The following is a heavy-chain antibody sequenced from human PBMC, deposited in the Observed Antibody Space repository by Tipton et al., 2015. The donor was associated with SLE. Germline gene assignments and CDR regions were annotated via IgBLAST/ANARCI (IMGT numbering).Heavy chain of an antibody. CDR2: ISYDGSNK. Sequence: SLRLSCAASGFTFSSYAMHWVRQAPGKGLEWVAVISYDGSNKYYADSVKGRFTISRGNSKNTLYLQMNSLRAEDTAVYYCARDAYDYGGALYYFDYWGQGTLVTVSS. CDR3: ARDAYDYGGALYYFDY. CDR1: GFTFSSYA. V-gene: IGHV3-30-3*01. J-gene: IGHJ4*02. D-gene: IGHD4-23*01.